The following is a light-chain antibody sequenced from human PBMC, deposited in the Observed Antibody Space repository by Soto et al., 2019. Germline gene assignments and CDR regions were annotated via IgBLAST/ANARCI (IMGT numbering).Light chain of an antibody. CDR1: QSVSSN. V-gene: IGKV3-15*01. CDR3: QQYNNWPLWT. CDR2: GAS. J-gene: IGKJ1*01. Sequence: EIVLTQSPGTLSLSPGERATLSCRASQSVSSNLAWYQQKPGQAPRLLIYGASTRATGIPARFSGSGSGTEFTLTISSLQSEDFAVYYCQQYNNWPLWTVGQGTKVDSK.